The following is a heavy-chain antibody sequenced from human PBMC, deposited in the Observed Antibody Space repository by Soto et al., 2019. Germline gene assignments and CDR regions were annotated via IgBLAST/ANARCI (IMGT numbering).Heavy chain of an antibody. V-gene: IGHV4-59*01. CDR3: ARISGFGLGSGNYYGMDV. Sequence: SETLSLTCTVSGGSISSYYWSWIRQPPGKGLEWIGYIYYSGSTNYNPSPKSRVTISVDTSKNQFSLKLSSVTAADTAVYYCARISGFGLGSGNYYGMDVWGQGTTVTVSS. CDR1: GGSISSYY. CDR2: IYYSGST. J-gene: IGHJ6*02. D-gene: IGHD3-10*01.